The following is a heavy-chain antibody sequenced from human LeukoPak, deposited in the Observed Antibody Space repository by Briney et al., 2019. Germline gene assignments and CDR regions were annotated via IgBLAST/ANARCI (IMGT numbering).Heavy chain of an antibody. Sequence: SVKVSCKASGGTFSSYAISWVRQAPGQGLEWMGEIIPIFGTANYAQKFQGRVTITTDESTSTAYMELSSLRSEDTAVYYCARDSGLNWNGFWNYYYYYMDVWGKGTTVTVSS. CDR3: ARDSGLNWNGFWNYYYYYMDV. CDR2: IIPIFGTA. CDR1: GGTFSSYA. D-gene: IGHD1-1*01. J-gene: IGHJ6*03. V-gene: IGHV1-69*05.